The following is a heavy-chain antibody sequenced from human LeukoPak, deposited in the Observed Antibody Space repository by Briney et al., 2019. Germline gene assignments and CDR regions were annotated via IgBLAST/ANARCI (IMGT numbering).Heavy chain of an antibody. V-gene: IGHV4-59*01. D-gene: IGHD5-24*01. CDR3: ARDLRDGYNQDAFDI. CDR2: IYYSGST. J-gene: IGHJ3*02. Sequence: SETLSLTCTVSGGSISSYYWSWIRQPPGKGLEWIGYIYYSGSTNYNPSLKSRVTISVDTSKNQFSLKLSSVTAADTAVYYCARDLRDGYNQDAFDIWGQGTMVTVSS. CDR1: GGSISSYY.